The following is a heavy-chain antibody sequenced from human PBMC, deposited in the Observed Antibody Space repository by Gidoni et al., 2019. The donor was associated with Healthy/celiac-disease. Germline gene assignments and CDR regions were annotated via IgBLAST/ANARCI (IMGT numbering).Heavy chain of an antibody. CDR2: IYYSGST. Sequence: QVQLQESGPGLVKPSETLSLTCTVSGGSISSYYWSWIRQPPGKGLEWIGYIYYSGSTNYNPSLKSRVTISVDTSKNQFSLKLSSVTAADTAVYYCARQLAYSSGRAGDYWGQGTLVTVSS. J-gene: IGHJ4*02. D-gene: IGHD6-19*01. CDR3: ARQLAYSSGRAGDY. CDR1: GGSISSYY. V-gene: IGHV4-59*08.